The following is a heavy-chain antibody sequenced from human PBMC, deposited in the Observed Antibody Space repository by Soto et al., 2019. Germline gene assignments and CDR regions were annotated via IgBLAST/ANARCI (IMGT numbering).Heavy chain of an antibody. CDR2: IWYDGSNK. J-gene: IGHJ4*02. Sequence: GGSLRLSCAASGFTFSSYGMHWVRQAPGKGLEWVAVIWYDGSNKYYADSVKGRFTISRDNSKNTLYLQMNSLIAEDTAVYYCAREQYSSSEGGLGYWGQGTLVTVSS. D-gene: IGHD6-13*01. CDR1: GFTFSSYG. V-gene: IGHV3-33*01. CDR3: AREQYSSSEGGLGY.